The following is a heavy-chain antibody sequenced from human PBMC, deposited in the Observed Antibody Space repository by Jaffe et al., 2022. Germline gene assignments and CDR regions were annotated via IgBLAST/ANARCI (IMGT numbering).Heavy chain of an antibody. V-gene: IGHV4-34*01. D-gene: IGHD5-18*01. CDR1: GGSFSGYY. CDR2: INHSGST. CDR3: ARGVRGYSYGYDSPSHGLTFDY. J-gene: IGHJ4*02. Sequence: QVQLQQWGAGLLKPSETLSLTCAVYGGSFSGYYWSWIRQPPGKGLEWIGEINHSGSTNYNPSLKSRVTISVDTSKNQFSLKLSSVTAADTAVYYCARGVRGYSYGYDSPSHGLTFDYWGQGTLVTVSS.